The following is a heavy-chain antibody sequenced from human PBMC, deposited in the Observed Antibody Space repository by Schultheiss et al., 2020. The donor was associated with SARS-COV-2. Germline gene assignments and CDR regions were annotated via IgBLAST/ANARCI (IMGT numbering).Heavy chain of an antibody. J-gene: IGHJ4*02. Sequence: ASVKVSCKASGYTFTSYDINWVRQGAGQGLEWMGWMNPNSGDTGYAQKFQGRVTMTRNTSISTAYMELSSLRSEDTAVYYCARADSLGIAAAGWGQGTLVTVSS. CDR2: MNPNSGDT. D-gene: IGHD6-13*01. CDR1: GYTFTSYD. V-gene: IGHV1-8*01. CDR3: ARADSLGIAAAG.